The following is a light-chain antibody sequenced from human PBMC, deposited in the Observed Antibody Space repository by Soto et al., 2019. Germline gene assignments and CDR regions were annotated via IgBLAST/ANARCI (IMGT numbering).Light chain of an antibody. CDR2: DVR. CDR1: MRDVGAYNL. J-gene: IGLJ2*01. V-gene: IGLV2-14*03. Sequence: QSALTQPASVSGSPGQSITISCAGTMRDVGAYNLVSWYQQHPGRAPQLIIYDVRNRPSGISFRFSGSKSGNTASLTISGLQAEDESDYYCSSYTSKSRLIFGGGTKLTVL. CDR3: SSYTSKSRLI.